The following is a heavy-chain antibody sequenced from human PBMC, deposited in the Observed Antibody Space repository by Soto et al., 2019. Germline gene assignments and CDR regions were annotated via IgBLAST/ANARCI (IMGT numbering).Heavy chain of an antibody. D-gene: IGHD6-13*01. CDR3: ASKQLVLGDGCDI. J-gene: IGHJ3*02. V-gene: IGHV4-34*01. CDR1: GGYFSGYY. Sequence: SETLSLTCAVYGGYFSGYYWRWIRQPPGKGLEWIGEINHSGSTNYNQSLKSRVSISVDTSKNQFYLKLSSVTAEDTAVYYCASKQLVLGDGCDIWGQGKMVTVS. CDR2: INHSGST.